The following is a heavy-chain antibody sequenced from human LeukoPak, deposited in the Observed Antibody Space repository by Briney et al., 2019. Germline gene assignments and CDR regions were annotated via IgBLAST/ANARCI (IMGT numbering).Heavy chain of an antibody. D-gene: IGHD1-7*01. CDR2: IYDSRST. V-gene: IGHV4-59*12. CDR3: ARCRHGNCDYFDY. J-gene: IGHJ4*02. CDR1: GGSISNYY. Sequence: SETLSLTCTVSGGSISNYYCTWVRQPPGKGLEWIGYIYDSRSTNYNPSLKSRVTMSADTSKNQFSLKLSSVTAADTAVYYCARCRHGNCDYFDYWGQGTLVTVSS.